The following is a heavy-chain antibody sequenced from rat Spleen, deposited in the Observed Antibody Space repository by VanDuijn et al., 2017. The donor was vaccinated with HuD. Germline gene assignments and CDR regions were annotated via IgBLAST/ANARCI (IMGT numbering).Heavy chain of an antibody. J-gene: IGHJ2*01. CDR1: GFTFSDYY. D-gene: IGHD1-4*01. CDR2: INYDGRST. CDR3: ARHGTVGRVYLPFDY. Sequence: EVQLVESDGSLVQPGRSLKLSCAASGFTFSDYYMAWVRQAPTKGLEWVATINYDGRSTFYRDSVRDRFTISRDNGKNTLYLQIDSLKSEDTATYYCARHGTVGRVYLPFDYWGQGVMVTVSS. V-gene: IGHV5-29*01.